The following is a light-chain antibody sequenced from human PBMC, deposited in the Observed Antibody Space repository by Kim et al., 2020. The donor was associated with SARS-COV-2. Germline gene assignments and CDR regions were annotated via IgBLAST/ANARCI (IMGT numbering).Light chain of an antibody. CDR2: YDS. V-gene: IGLV3-21*04. CDR3: QVWDSSHYHWE. Sequence: SYELTHPPSVSVAPGKTARITCGGNNIGSKSVHWYQQKPGQAPVLVIYYDSDRPSGIPERFSGSNSGNTATLTISRVEAGDEADYYCQVWDSSHYHWEFG. J-gene: IGLJ3*02. CDR1: NIGSKS.